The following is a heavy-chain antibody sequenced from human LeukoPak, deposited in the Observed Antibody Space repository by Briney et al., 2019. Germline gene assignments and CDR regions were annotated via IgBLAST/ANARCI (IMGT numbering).Heavy chain of an antibody. D-gene: IGHD3-22*01. CDR2: ISAYNGNT. Sequence: GASVKVSCKASGYTFTSYGISWVRQAPGQGLEWMGWISAYNGNTNYAQKFQGRVTITTDESTSTAYMELSSLRSEDTAVYYCARDWSRSSGFFGPPANWGQGTLVTVSS. J-gene: IGHJ4*02. V-gene: IGHV1-18*01. CDR3: ARDWSRSSGFFGPPAN. CDR1: GYTFTSYG.